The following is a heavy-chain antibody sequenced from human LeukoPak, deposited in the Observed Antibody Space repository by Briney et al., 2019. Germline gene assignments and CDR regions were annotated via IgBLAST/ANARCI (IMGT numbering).Heavy chain of an antibody. J-gene: IGHJ4*02. CDR3: AKGARVGAGKYYFDY. D-gene: IGHD1-1*01. Sequence: TGGSLRLSCAASGFTFSDYYMSWVRQAPGKGLEWVSSISGTGASTYYADSVKGRFTISRDSSKNTLYLQMNSLRAEGTAVYYCAKGARVGAGKYYFDYWGQGTLVTVSS. V-gene: IGHV3-23*01. CDR1: GFTFSDYY. CDR2: ISGTGAST.